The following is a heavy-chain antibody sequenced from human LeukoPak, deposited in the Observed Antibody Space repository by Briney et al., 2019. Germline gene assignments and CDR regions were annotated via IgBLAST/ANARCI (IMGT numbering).Heavy chain of an antibody. Sequence: ASVKVSCKVSGSRLTEFSMHWVRQSPGKGLEWMGGFSPDHGETLYAQKFQGRVTITADKSTSTAYMELSSLRSEDTAVYYCAREKIVATNPDYWGQGTLVTVSS. D-gene: IGHD5-12*01. V-gene: IGHV1-24*01. CDR1: GSRLTEFS. J-gene: IGHJ4*02. CDR3: AREKIVATNPDY. CDR2: FSPDHGET.